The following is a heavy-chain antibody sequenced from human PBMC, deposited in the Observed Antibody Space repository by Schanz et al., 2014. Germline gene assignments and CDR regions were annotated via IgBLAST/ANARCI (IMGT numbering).Heavy chain of an antibody. CDR1: GGTFSSFA. CDR3: ARDRWNYEGGIFDI. V-gene: IGHV1-69*04. CDR2: IIPILDIT. D-gene: IGHD1-7*01. Sequence: QVQLVQSGAEVKKPGSSVKVSCKASGGTFSSFAIFWVRQAPGQGLEWMGTIIPILDITNYAQKFQDRVTMTADKATSTAYMELSGLRSEDTAMYYCARDRWNYEGGIFDIWGQGPMVTVSS. J-gene: IGHJ3*02.